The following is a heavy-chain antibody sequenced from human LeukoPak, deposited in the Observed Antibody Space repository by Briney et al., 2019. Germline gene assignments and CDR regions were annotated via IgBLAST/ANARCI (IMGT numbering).Heavy chain of an antibody. V-gene: IGHV3-53*01. CDR1: GFTVSSNY. Sequence: GGSLRLSCAASGFTVSSNYMSWVRQAPGKGLEGVSIIYSGGSTFYADSVKGRFTISRDNSKNTLYLQMNSLRAEDTAVYYCAKASGSYFRYYCYMDVWGKGTTVTVSS. CDR2: IYSGGST. J-gene: IGHJ6*03. D-gene: IGHD1-26*01. CDR3: AKASGSYFRYYCYMDV.